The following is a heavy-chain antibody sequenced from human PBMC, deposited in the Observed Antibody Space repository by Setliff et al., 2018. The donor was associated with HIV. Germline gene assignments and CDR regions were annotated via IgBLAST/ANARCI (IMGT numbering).Heavy chain of an antibody. CDR3: ASGRDSSGWFQLDF. J-gene: IGHJ4*02. V-gene: IGHV3-23*01. D-gene: IGHD6-19*01. Sequence: PGGSLRLSCGASGLTISSYWVTWVRQAPGKGLEWVSTISGTGTTVYYADSVKGRVTISRDNSKNMMFLQMNSLRVDDTAVYYCASGRDSSGWFQLDFWGQGALVTVSS. CDR2: ISGTGTTV. CDR1: GLTISSYW.